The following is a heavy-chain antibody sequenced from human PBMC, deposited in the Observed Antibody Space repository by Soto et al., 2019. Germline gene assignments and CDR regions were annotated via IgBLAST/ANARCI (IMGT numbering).Heavy chain of an antibody. D-gene: IGHD3-9*01. Sequence: LRLSCAASGFTFSSYSMNWVRQAPGKGLEWVSYISSSSSTIYYADSVKGRFTISRDNAKNSLYLQMNSLRDEDTAVYYCARSSSALVLRYFDWPRGEFDYWGQGTLVTVSS. J-gene: IGHJ4*02. CDR1: GFTFSSYS. V-gene: IGHV3-48*02. CDR2: ISSSSSTI. CDR3: ARSSSALVLRYFDWPRGEFDY.